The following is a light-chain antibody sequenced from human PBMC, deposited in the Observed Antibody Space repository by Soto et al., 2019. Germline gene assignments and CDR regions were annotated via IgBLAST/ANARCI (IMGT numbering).Light chain of an antibody. Sequence: QSVLTQPASVSGSPGQSITISCTGTSSDVGGYNYLSWYQQHPGKAPKVMIYEVTNRPSGVSNRFSGPKSGNTASLTISGLQAEDEADYFCSSYTTSGTPVFGGGTKVTVL. V-gene: IGLV2-14*01. CDR1: SSDVGGYNY. CDR3: SSYTTSGTPV. J-gene: IGLJ3*02. CDR2: EVT.